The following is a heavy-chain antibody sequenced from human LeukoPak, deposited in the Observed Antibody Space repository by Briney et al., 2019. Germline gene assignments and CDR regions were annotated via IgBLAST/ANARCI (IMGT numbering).Heavy chain of an antibody. V-gene: IGHV1-69*05. Sequence: GASVKVSCKASGGTFSSYAISWVRQAPGQGLERMGGIIPIFGTANYAQKFQGRVTITTDESESTAYMELSSVRTEDSAVYFCARAVIVVVKALDYWGQGTLVTVSS. CDR3: ARAVIVVVKALDY. CDR1: GGTFSSYA. J-gene: IGHJ4*02. CDR2: IIPIFGTA. D-gene: IGHD2-2*01.